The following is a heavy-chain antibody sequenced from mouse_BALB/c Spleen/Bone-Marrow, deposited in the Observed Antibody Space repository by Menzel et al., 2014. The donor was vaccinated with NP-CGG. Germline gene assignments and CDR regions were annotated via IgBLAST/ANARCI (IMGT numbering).Heavy chain of an antibody. CDR2: INPDSSTK. J-gene: IGHJ3*01. CDR1: GFDFSRYW. V-gene: IGHV4-1*02. CDR3: SRLGYYGGFAY. Sequence: EVKLVESGGGLVQPGGSLKLSCAASGFDFSRYWMSWVRQAPGKGLEWIGEINPDSSTKNYTPTLKDKFIISRDNAKNTLYLQRSKVGSEDTALYYCSRLGYYGGFAYWGQGTLVTVSA. D-gene: IGHD2-3*01.